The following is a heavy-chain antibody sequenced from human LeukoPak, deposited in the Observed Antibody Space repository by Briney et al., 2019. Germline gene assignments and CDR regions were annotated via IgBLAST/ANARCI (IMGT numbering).Heavy chain of an antibody. CDR3: ARSIAARPFDY. J-gene: IGHJ4*02. V-gene: IGHV4-30-2*01. D-gene: IGHD6-6*01. CDR2: IYHSGST. CDR1: GGSISSGGYY. Sequence: PSETLSLTCTVSGGSISSGGYYWSWIRQPPGKGLEWIGYIYHSGSTYYNPSLKSRVTISVDRSKNQFSLKLSSVTAADTAVYYCARSIAARPFDYWGQGTLVTVSS.